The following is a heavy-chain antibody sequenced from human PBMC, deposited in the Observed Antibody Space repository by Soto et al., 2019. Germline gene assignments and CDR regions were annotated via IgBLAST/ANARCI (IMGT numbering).Heavy chain of an antibody. Sequence: SETLSLTCAVYGGSFSGYYWSWIRQPPGKGLEWIGEINHSGSTNYNPSLKSRVTISVDTSKNQFSLKLGSVTAADTAVYYCARGGRNIVVVVAATPYYFDYWGQGTLVTVSS. D-gene: IGHD2-15*01. J-gene: IGHJ4*02. CDR3: ARGGRNIVVVVAATPYYFDY. V-gene: IGHV4-34*01. CDR2: INHSGST. CDR1: GGSFSGYY.